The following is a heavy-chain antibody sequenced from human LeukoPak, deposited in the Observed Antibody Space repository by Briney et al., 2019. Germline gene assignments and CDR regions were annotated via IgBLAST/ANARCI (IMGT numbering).Heavy chain of an antibody. CDR3: ARTLRPGSFLRIAYYFDY. Sequence: TGGSLRLSCAASGFTFSDSYMTWIRQPPGKGLEWIGEINHSGSTNYNPSLKSRVTISVDTSKNQFSLKLSSVTAADTAVYYCARTLRPGSFLRIAYYFDYWGQGTLVTVSS. V-gene: IGHV4-34*01. CDR1: GFTFSDSY. CDR2: INHSGST. D-gene: IGHD2/OR15-2a*01. J-gene: IGHJ4*02.